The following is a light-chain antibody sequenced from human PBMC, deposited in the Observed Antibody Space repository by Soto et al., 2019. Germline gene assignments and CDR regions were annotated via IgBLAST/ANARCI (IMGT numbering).Light chain of an antibody. V-gene: IGKV1-5*01. Sequence: DIQMTQSPSTLSASVGDRVIITCRASESISNWLAWYQQTPGKAPKLLIYDASSLESGVPSRFSGRGSGTEFTLTISSLQPDDFATYYCQQYNSYSRTFGQGTKVDIK. CDR3: QQYNSYSRT. J-gene: IGKJ1*01. CDR1: ESISNW. CDR2: DAS.